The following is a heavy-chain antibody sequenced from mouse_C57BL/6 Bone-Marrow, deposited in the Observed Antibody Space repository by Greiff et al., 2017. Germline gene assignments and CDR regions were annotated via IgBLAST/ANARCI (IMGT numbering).Heavy chain of an antibody. D-gene: IGHD4-1*02. CDR1: GYTFTDYY. J-gene: IGHJ3*01. Sequence: EVQLQQSGPELVKPGASVKMSCKASGYTFTDYYMNWVKQSPGKSLEWIGVINPYNGGTSYNQKFKGKATLAVDKSSSTAYMELNNLTSEDSAVYYCARYPTGTAYWGQGTLVTVSA. CDR2: INPYNGGT. V-gene: IGHV1-19*01. CDR3: ARYPTGTAY.